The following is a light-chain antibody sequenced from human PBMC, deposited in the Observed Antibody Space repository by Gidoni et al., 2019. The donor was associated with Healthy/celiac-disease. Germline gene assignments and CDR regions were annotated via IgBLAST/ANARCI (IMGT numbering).Light chain of an antibody. J-gene: IGKJ2*01. Sequence: EIVMTQSPATLSVSPGERATLSCRASQSVSSNLAWYQQKPGQAPRLLIYGASTRATGIPARFSGSGSGTEFTLTISSLQSEDFAVYYCQQYNNWPPYTFXQXTKPEIK. CDR1: QSVSSN. CDR2: GAS. V-gene: IGKV3-15*01. CDR3: QQYNNWPPYT.